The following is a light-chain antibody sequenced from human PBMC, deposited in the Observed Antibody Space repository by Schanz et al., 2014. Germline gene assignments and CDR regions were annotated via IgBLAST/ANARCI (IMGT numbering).Light chain of an antibody. CDR3: QSYGGSALFN. V-gene: IGKV3-20*01. CDR2: GAS. Sequence: EIVMTQSPATLSVSPGERATLSCRARQSFSSYLAWYQQKPGQAPRLLIYGASNRATGIPDRFSGSGSVTDFTLTISRLEPEDFAVYYCQSYGGSALFNFGPGTKVEVK. CDR1: QSFSSY. J-gene: IGKJ3*01.